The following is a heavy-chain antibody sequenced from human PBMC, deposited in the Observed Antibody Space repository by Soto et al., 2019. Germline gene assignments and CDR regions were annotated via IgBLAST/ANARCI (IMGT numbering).Heavy chain of an antibody. CDR3: ARGRLSGSSWIPYYYYGMDV. CDR2: IYSIGRT. V-gene: IGHV4-31*03. D-gene: IGHD6-13*01. CDR1: GSSINSDGYY. Sequence: QVQLQESGPGLVKPSQTLSLTCTVSGSSINSDGYYWSWIRQRPGKGLEWIGYIYSIGRTYYNPSFKSRLTISADTSKNQFSLKLSSVTAADTAVYYCARGRLSGSSWIPYYYYGMDVWGQGTTVTVSS. J-gene: IGHJ6*02.